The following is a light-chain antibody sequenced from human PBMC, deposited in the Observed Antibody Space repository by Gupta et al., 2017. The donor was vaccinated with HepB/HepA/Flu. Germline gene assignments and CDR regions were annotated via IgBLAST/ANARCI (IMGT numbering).Light chain of an antibody. Sequence: QPVLTQPPSASGTPGQRVTISCSGSSSNIGNDNAYWYQPLPGTAPNLLIYNDNKRPSGVPARFSGSKSGTTASLAISGLRAEDEADYYCVGGDDSLSGYVFGAGTKVTVL. CDR1: SSNIGNDN. CDR2: NDN. J-gene: IGLJ1*01. V-gene: IGLV1-47*02. CDR3: VGGDDSLSGYV.